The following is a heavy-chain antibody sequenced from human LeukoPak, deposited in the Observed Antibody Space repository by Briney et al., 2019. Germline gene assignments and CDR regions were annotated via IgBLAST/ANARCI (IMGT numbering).Heavy chain of an antibody. CDR3: ARDRLGYLNYFDY. CDR1: GFTFSNYN. D-gene: IGHD3-22*01. Sequence: GGSLRLTCAASGFTFSNYNINWVRQAPGKGLEWVSSISSSGNYIYYADTVKGRFTISRDNAKNSLSLQMNSLRAEDTAVYYCARDRLGYLNYFDYWGQGTLVTVSS. CDR2: ISSSGNYI. J-gene: IGHJ4*02. V-gene: IGHV3-21*01.